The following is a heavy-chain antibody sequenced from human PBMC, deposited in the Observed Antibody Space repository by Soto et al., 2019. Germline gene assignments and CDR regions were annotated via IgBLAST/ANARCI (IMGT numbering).Heavy chain of an antibody. V-gene: IGHV3-30*03. CDR2: ISYDGSNK. D-gene: IGHD3-22*01. J-gene: IGHJ4*02. Sequence: PGGSLRLSCAASGFIFSSYGMHWVRQPPGKGLEWVAVISYDGSNKYCADSVKGRFTISRDNSKNTLYLQMNSLRAEDTAVYYCARDAGFFGRIYYYDSSDYCPYWGRGTLVTVSS. CDR3: ARDAGFFGRIYYYDSSDYCPY. CDR1: GFIFSSYG.